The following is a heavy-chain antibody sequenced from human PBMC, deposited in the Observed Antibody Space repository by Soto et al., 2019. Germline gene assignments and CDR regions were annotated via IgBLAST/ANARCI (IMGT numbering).Heavy chain of an antibody. CDR3: ARSLSGGGRNSFDY. Sequence: QVQLQESGPGLVKPSQTLTLTCTVSGGSISSGGYYWSWIRQHPGKGLEWIGYIYYSGSTYYNPSRKRRVTISVDTSKNQFSLKLSSVTAADTAVYYCARSLSGGGRNSFDYWGQGTLVTVSS. CDR1: GGSISSGGYY. V-gene: IGHV4-31*03. J-gene: IGHJ4*02. D-gene: IGHD3-16*01. CDR2: IYYSGST.